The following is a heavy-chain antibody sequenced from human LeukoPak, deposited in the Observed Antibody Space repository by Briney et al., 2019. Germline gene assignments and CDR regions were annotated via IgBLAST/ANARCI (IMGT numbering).Heavy chain of an antibody. CDR1: GFTFSSYA. Sequence: GGSLRLSCAASGFTFSSYAMSCVRQAPGKGLEWLSAISGSGGSTYYADSVKGRFTISRDNSKNTLYMQMNSLRAEDTAVYYCAKGDYGDYVGWFDPWGQGTLVTVSS. CDR3: AKGDYGDYVGWFDP. J-gene: IGHJ5*02. CDR2: ISGSGGST. V-gene: IGHV3-23*01. D-gene: IGHD4-17*01.